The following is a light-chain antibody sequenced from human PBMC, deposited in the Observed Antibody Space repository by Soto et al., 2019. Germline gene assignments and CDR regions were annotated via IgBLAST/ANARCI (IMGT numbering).Light chain of an antibody. Sequence: QSVLTQPPSASGSPGQAVNIPCPGTSSDLGGYNYVSWYQQQPVKAPKLTVYEVSKRPSGVPDGFSGSKSGNTASLTVSGLQAEDEAEYYCSSYAGSNNFMVFGGGTKLTVL. J-gene: IGLJ2*01. V-gene: IGLV2-8*01. CDR3: SSYAGSNNFMV. CDR1: SSDLGGYNY. CDR2: EVS.